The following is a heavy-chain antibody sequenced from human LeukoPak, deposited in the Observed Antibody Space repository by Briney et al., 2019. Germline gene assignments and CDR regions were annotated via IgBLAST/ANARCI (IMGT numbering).Heavy chain of an antibody. CDR1: GFTFSDYY. CDR2: ISSSGSTI. V-gene: IGHV3-11*01. Sequence: GGSLRLSCAASGFTFSDYYMSWIRQAPGNGLEWVSYISSSGSTIYYADSVKGRFTISRDNAKNSLYLQMNSLRAEDTAVYYCARYPAYYDFWSGYYIWYFDYWGQGTLVTVSS. CDR3: ARYPAYYDFWSGYYIWYFDY. D-gene: IGHD3-3*01. J-gene: IGHJ4*02.